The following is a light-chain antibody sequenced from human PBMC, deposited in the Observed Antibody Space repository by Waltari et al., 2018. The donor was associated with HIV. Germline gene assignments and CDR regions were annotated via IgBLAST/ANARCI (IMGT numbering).Light chain of an antibody. V-gene: IGKV3-20*01. CDR2: GAS. CDR1: QSVSSSY. J-gene: IGKJ2*01. CDR3: QQYGRSPYT. Sequence: EIVLTQSPGTLSLSPGEGATLSCRASQSVSSSYLAWYQQKPGQAPRLLNYGASNRATGIPDRFRGSGSGTDFTFTISRLEPEDTAVYYCQQYGRSPYTFGQGTNLRIK.